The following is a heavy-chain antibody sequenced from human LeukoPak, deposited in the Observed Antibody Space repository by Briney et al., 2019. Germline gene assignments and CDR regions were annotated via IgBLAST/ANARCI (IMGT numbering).Heavy chain of an antibody. CDR3: ARAALRYFDRDAFDI. Sequence: GGSLRLSCAASGFTFSSYGMSWVRQAPGKGLEWVSAISGSGGSTYYADSVKGRFTISRDNAKNSLYLQMNSLRAEDTAVYYCARAALRYFDRDAFDIWGQGTMVNVSS. CDR2: ISGSGGST. J-gene: IGHJ3*02. D-gene: IGHD3-9*01. CDR1: GFTFSSYG. V-gene: IGHV3-23*01.